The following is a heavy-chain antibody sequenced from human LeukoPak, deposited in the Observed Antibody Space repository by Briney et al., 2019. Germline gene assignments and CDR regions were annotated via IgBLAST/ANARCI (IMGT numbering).Heavy chain of an antibody. Sequence: SETLSLTCTVSGVSINSHYWSWIRQPPGKGLEWIGFIYDSGSANYKSSLKSRVTMTVDTSKNQFSLKLNSVSAADTAVYYCARVLQNYYHMDVWGKGTTVTVSS. CDR3: ARVLQNYYHMDV. J-gene: IGHJ6*03. V-gene: IGHV4-59*11. CDR1: GVSINSHY. CDR2: IYDSGSA. D-gene: IGHD3-3*01.